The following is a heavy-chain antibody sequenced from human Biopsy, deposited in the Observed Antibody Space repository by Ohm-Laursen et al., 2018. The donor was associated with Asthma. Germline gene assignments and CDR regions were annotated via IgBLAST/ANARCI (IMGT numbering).Heavy chain of an antibody. D-gene: IGHD3-3*01. V-gene: IGHV3-30*03. CDR2: ISYDGSNK. J-gene: IGHJ4*02. CDR3: ASQSSGPDFWSGYYYFDY. Sequence: SLRLSCAASGFTFSSYGMHWVRQAPGKGLEWVAVISYDGSNKYYADSVKGRFTISRDNSKNTPYLQMNSLGAEDTAVYYCASQSSGPDFWSGYYYFDYWGQGTLVTVSS. CDR1: GFTFSSYG.